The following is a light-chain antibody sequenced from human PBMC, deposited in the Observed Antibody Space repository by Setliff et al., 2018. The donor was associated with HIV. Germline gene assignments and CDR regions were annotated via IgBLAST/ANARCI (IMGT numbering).Light chain of an antibody. CDR3: CSSAGTYTYV. V-gene: IGLV2-11*01. CDR1: SNDVGSYNF. Sequence: QSALAQPASVSGAPGQSITISCTGASNDVGSYNFVSWYQQHPGKAPKLMIYDVTKRPSGVPDRFSGSKSANTASLTISGLQAEDEADYYCCSSAGTYTYVFGTGTKGTVL. CDR2: DVT. J-gene: IGLJ1*01.